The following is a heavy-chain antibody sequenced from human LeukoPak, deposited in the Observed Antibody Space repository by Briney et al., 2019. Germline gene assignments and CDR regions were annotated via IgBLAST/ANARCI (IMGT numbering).Heavy chain of an antibody. J-gene: IGHJ4*02. V-gene: IGHV3-9*01. CDR1: GFTFDDYA. CDR3: AKGSGYSRGWVDY. Sequence: GRSLRLSCAASGFTFDDYAMHWVRQAPGKGLEWVSGISWNSGSIGYADSVKGRFTISRDNAKNSLYLQMNSLRAEDTALYYCAKGSGYSRGWVDYLGQGTLVTVSS. D-gene: IGHD6-19*01. CDR2: ISWNSGSI.